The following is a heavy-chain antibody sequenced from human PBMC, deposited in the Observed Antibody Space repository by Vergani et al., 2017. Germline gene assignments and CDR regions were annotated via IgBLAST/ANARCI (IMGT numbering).Heavy chain of an antibody. CDR2: IYPGDSDT. J-gene: IGHJ6*03. Sequence: EVQLLQSGAEVKKPGESLKISCKGSGYTFTNYWIGWVRQMPGKGLEWMGIIYPGDSDTRYSPSFQGQVTISADKSISTSYLQWSSLKASDTAIYYCAARSYSTTDYYMDVWGKGTTVTVSS. CDR1: GYTFTNYW. V-gene: IGHV5-51*01. D-gene: IGHD1-26*01. CDR3: AARSYSTTDYYMDV.